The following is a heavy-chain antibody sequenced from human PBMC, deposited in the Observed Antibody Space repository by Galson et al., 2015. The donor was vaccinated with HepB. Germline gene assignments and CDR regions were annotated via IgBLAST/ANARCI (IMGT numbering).Heavy chain of an antibody. D-gene: IGHD5-12*01. J-gene: IGHJ4*02. CDR1: GFTFSGYW. Sequence: SLRLSCAASGFTFSGYWMHWVRQAPGKGLVWVSRINSDGSSTSYADSVKGRFTISRDNAKNTLYLQMNSLRAEDTAVYYCARMVRILNFDYWGQGTLVTVSS. CDR2: INSDGSST. CDR3: ARMVRILNFDY. V-gene: IGHV3-74*01.